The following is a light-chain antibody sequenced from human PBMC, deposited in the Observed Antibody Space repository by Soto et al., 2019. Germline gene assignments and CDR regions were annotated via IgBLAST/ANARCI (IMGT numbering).Light chain of an antibody. J-gene: IGKJ2*01. CDR3: QQYDNLPHT. V-gene: IGKV1-33*01. Sequence: DIQMTQSPASLSASVVDRVTITCQASQDISNYLNWYQQKPGKAPKLLIYDASNLETGVPSRFSGSGSGTDFTFTISSLQPEDIATYYCQQYDNLPHTFGQGTKVDIK. CDR1: QDISNY. CDR2: DAS.